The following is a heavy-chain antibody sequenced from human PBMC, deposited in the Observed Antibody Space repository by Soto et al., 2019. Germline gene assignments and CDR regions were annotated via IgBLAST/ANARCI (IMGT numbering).Heavy chain of an antibody. D-gene: IGHD6-19*01. J-gene: IGHJ6*03. CDR2: IFSNDEK. V-gene: IGHV2-26*01. CDR1: GFSLSNGKVG. CDR3: ARILFGRSVAGGYFYMDV. Sequence: HVTLKESGPVLVKPTETLTLTCTVSGFSLSNGKVGVSWIRQPPGKALEWLAHIFSNDEKSYRTSLKSRLTISEGTYKNQVVLTMTNVDPVDTATYCCARILFGRSVAGGYFYMDVWGKGTTVTVSS.